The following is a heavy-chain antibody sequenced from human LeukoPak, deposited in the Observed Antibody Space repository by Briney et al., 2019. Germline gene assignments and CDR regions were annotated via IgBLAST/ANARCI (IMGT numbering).Heavy chain of an antibody. CDR1: EFTFGSYW. CDR3: ARDSSPYCGDDCYFDAFDL. Sequence: GGALRLSCAASEFTFGSYWMTWVRQAPGKGLEWVANINRDGSKNHFVDSVKGRFTISRDNAKNFLYLQMNSLRAEDTAVYFCARDSSPYCGDDCYFDAFDLWGQGTMVTVSS. D-gene: IGHD2-21*02. V-gene: IGHV3-7*03. CDR2: INRDGSKN. J-gene: IGHJ3*01.